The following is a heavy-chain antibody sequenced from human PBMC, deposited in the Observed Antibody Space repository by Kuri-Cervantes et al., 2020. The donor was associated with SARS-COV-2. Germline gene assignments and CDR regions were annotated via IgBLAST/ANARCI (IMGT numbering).Heavy chain of an antibody. D-gene: IGHD4-17*01. J-gene: IGHJ6*03. CDR2: IYPGDSDT. CDR3: ARRAYGEEVDYYYMDV. CDR1: GYTFTNYW. Sequence: KVSCKGSGYTFTNYWIGWVRQMPGKGLEWIGIIYPGDSDTRCSPSFQGQVTISADKSINTAFLQWSSLKASDTAIYYCARRAYGEEVDYYYMDVWGKGTTVTVSS. V-gene: IGHV5-51*01.